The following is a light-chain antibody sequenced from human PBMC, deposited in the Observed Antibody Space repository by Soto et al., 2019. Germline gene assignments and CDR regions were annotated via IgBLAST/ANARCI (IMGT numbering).Light chain of an antibody. J-gene: IGKJ1*01. Sequence: EIVLTQSPGTLSLSPGERVTLSCRASQNVRTNYLAWYQHKPGQAPRLLIYGASTRATGFPARFSGSGSGTEFTLTISSLQSEDFAVYYCQQYDTWPRTFGQGTKVDIK. V-gene: IGKV3-15*01. CDR1: QNVRTN. CDR3: QQYDTWPRT. CDR2: GAS.